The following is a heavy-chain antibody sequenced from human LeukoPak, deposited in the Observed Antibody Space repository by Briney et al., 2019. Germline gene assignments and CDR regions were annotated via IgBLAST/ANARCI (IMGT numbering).Heavy chain of an antibody. CDR2: VYYSGTT. V-gene: IGHV4-39*07. J-gene: IGHJ4*02. D-gene: IGHD3-10*01. CDR1: GGSISLSYYY. CDR3: ARLRWVRGVNRGGNFDY. Sequence: SETLSLTCSVSGGSISLSYYYWGWIRQPPGKALEWIGSVYYSGTTSYNPSLKSRVTISVDMSKNHFSLRLSSVTAADTAMYYCARLRWVRGVNRGGNFDYWGQGTLVTVSS.